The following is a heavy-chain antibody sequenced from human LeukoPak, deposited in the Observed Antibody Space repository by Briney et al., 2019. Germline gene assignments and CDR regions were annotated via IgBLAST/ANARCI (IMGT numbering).Heavy chain of an antibody. CDR3: AKQLGYRSDGSCYFPY. CDR2: ISNNGGYT. V-gene: IGHV3-23*01. D-gene: IGHD2-15*01. CDR1: GFTFSSYS. Sequence: PGGSLRLSCAASGFTFSSYSMNWVRQAPGKGLEWVSAISNNGGYTYYADSVQGRFTISRDNSKSTLCLQMNSLRAEDTAVYYCAKQLGYRSDGSCYFPYWGQGTLVTVSS. J-gene: IGHJ4*02.